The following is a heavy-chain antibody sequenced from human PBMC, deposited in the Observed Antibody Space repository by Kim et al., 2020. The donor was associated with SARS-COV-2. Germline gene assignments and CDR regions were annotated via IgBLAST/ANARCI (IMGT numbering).Heavy chain of an antibody. CDR3: ARGGVVPAADGMDV. Sequence: SETLSLTCAVYGGSFSGYYWSWIRQPPGKGLEWIGEINHSGSTNYNPSLKSRVTISVDTSKNQFSLKLSSVTAADTAVYYCARGGVVPAADGMDVWGQGTTVTVSS. V-gene: IGHV4-34*01. D-gene: IGHD2-2*01. CDR1: GGSFSGYY. CDR2: INHSGST. J-gene: IGHJ6*02.